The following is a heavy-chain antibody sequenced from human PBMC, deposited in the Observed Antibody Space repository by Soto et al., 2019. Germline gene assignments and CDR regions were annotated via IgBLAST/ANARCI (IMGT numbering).Heavy chain of an antibody. V-gene: IGHV3-30*18. J-gene: IGHJ4*02. Sequence: GGSLRLSCAASGFTFSSYGMHWVRQAPGKGLEWVAVISYDGSNKYYADSVKGRFTISRDNSKNTLYLQMNSLRAEDTAVYYCAKDSFPISWLQPLAYWGQGTLVTVSS. CDR2: ISYDGSNK. D-gene: IGHD5-12*01. CDR1: GFTFSSYG. CDR3: AKDSFPISWLQPLAY.